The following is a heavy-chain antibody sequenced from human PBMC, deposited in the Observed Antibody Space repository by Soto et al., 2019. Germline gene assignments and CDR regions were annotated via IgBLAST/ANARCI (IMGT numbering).Heavy chain of an antibody. CDR1: GFTFNNYG. V-gene: IGHV3-30*18. D-gene: IGHD6-13*01. J-gene: IGHJ3*01. CDR3: AKDQGIAASHGID. CDR2: ISNDGNDK. Sequence: QVQLVESGGGVVQPGRSLRLSCAASGFTFNNYGMHWVRQAPGKGLEWVAAISNDGNDKYYADSVKGRLTISRDNSKNTLYLQMNSLRAEATAVYYCAKDQGIAASHGIDWGQGTMVTVSS.